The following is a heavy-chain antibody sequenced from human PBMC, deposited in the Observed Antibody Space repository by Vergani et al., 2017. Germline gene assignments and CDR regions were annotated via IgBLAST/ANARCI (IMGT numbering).Heavy chain of an antibody. CDR1: GFTFDDYA. CDR2: ISWNSGSI. CDR3: AKDMRGITGTRAFDI. V-gene: IGHV3-9*01. Sequence: EVQLVESGGGLVQPGGSLRLSCAASGFTFDDYAMHWVRQAPGKGLEWVSGISWNSGSIGYADSVKGRFTISRDNAKNSLYLQMNSLRAEDTALYYCAKDMRGITGTRAFDIWGQGTMVTVSS. J-gene: IGHJ3*02. D-gene: IGHD1-20*01.